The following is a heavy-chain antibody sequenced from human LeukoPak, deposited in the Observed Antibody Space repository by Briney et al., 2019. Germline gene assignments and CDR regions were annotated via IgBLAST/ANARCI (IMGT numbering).Heavy chain of an antibody. V-gene: IGHV3-48*03. D-gene: IGHD3-10*01. J-gene: IGHJ4*02. CDR3: ARDGGSGILD. CDR1: GFAFSSYE. Sequence: GGSLRLSCAASGFAFSSYEMNWVRQAPGKGLEWVSYISSNGSPIFYADSVKGRFTISRDNAKNSLSLLMNSLRAEDTAVYYCARDGGSGILDWGQGTLVTVSS. CDR2: ISSNGSPI.